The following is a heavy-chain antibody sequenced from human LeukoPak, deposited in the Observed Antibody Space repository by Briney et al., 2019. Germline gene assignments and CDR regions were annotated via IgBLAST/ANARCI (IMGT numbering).Heavy chain of an antibody. CDR1: GFTFRNYA. D-gene: IGHD2-15*01. V-gene: IGHV3-23*01. CDR3: AKASAVTYSQLDY. CDR2: ISDSGGSA. J-gene: IGHJ4*02. Sequence: GGSLRLSCAVSGFTFRNYAMSWVRQAPGKGLEWVSVISDSGGSALYADSVKGRFTISRDNSKIMLYLQMNSLRVEDAAMYYCAKASAVTYSQLDYWGQGTLVTVSS.